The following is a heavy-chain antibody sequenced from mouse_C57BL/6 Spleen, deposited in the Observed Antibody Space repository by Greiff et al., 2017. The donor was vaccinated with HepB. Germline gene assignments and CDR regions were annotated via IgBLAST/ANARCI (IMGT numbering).Heavy chain of an antibody. Sequence: EVQLQESGGGLVKPGGSLKLSCAASGFTFSDYGMHWVRQAPEKGLEWVAYISSGSSTIYYADTVKGRFTISRDNAKNTLFLQMTSLRSEDTAMYYCARQGPYYFDYWGQGTTLTVSS. CDR3: ARQGPYYFDY. J-gene: IGHJ2*01. V-gene: IGHV5-17*01. CDR2: ISSGSSTI. CDR1: GFTFSDYG.